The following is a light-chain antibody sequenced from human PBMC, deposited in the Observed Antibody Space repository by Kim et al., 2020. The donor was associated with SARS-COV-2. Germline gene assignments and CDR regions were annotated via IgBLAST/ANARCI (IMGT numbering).Light chain of an antibody. CDR2: GAS. V-gene: IGKV3-20*01. J-gene: IGKJ1*01. CDR1: QSVSSGY. CDR3: QQYGSSPCT. Sequence: PGERATLSYRASQSVSSGYLAWYQQKPGQAPRLLIYGASSRATGIPDRFSGSGSGTDFTLTISRLEPEDFAVYYCQQYGSSPCTFGQGTKVDIK.